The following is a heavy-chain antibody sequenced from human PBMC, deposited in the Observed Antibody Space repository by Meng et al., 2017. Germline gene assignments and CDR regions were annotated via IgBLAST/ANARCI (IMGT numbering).Heavy chain of an antibody. J-gene: IGHJ4*02. CDR1: GGTFSSYA. CDR3: ASGPGSGYSFDY. Sequence: ASVKVSCKASGGTFSSYAISWVRQAPGQGLEWMGWISAYNGNTNYAQKLQGRVTMTTDTSTSTAYMELRSLRSDDTAVYYCASGPGSGYSFDYWGQGTPVTGSS. CDR2: ISAYNGNT. D-gene: IGHD3-3*01. V-gene: IGHV1-18*01.